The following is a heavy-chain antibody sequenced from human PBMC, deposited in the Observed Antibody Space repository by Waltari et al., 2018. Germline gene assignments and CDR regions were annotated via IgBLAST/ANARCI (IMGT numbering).Heavy chain of an antibody. J-gene: IGHJ4*02. D-gene: IGHD3-10*01. Sequence: QVQLVESGGGVVQPGRSLRLSCAASGFSFRTSAMHWVRQAPGKGLGVVAGLSFDGIGTYYAHSVKGRFAISRDNSNNTLDLQMNSLRTDGTAVYFCARELQSFGEPHLDSWGRGMPVTVSS. CDR2: LSFDGIGT. V-gene: IGHV3-30*09. CDR1: GFSFRTSA. CDR3: ARELQSFGEPHLDS.